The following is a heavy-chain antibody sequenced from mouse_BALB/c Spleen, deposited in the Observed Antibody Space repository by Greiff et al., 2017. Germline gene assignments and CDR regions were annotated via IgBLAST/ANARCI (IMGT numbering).Heavy chain of an antibody. V-gene: IGHV3-8*02. CDR2: ISYSGST. CDR1: GDSITSGY. CDR3: ARFDWDGEAMDY. Sequence: EVKLMESGPSLVKPSQTLSLTCSVTGDSITSGYWNWIRKFPGNKLEYMGYISYSGSTYYNPSLKSRISITRDTSKNQYYLQLNSVTTEDTATYYCARFDWDGEAMDYWGQGTSVTVSS. D-gene: IGHD4-1*01. J-gene: IGHJ4*01.